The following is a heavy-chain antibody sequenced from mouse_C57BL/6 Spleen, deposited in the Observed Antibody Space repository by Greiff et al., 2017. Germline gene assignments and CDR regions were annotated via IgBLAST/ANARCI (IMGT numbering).Heavy chain of an antibody. CDR1: GYTFTSYW. J-gene: IGHJ4*01. D-gene: IGHD2-1*01. V-gene: IGHV1-64*01. CDR3: ARVYYGNYGYAMDY. Sequence: VQLQQPGAELVKPGASVKLSCKASGYTFTSYWMHWVKQRPGQGLEWIGMIHPNSGSTNYNEKFKSKATLTVDKSSSTAYMQLSSLTSEDSAVYYCARVYYGNYGYAMDYWGQGTSVTVSS. CDR2: IHPNSGST.